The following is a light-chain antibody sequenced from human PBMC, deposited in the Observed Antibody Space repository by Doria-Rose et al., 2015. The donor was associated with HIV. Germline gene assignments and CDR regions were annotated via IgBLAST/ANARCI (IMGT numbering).Light chain of an antibody. Sequence: TQSPGPLSLSPGERATLSCRASQRVKSSYLAWYQQKPGQAPRLLIYDASTRAAGIPDRFSGSGSGTDFTLTISRLEPEDVAVYYCQQYGTSRGTFGQGTRLEIK. CDR3: QQYGTSRGT. CDR1: QRVKSSY. J-gene: IGKJ5*01. CDR2: DAS. V-gene: IGKV3-20*01.